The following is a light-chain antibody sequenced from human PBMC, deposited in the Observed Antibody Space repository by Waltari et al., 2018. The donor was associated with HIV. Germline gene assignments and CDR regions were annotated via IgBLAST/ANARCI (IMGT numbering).Light chain of an antibody. CDR2: GTS. CDR1: KTILYRANNQSY. V-gene: IGKV4-1*01. J-gene: IGKJ4*01. CDR3: QQYFNPPLT. Sequence: IIMTQSSPGLMLSLAARTAINCRSTKTILYRANNQSYLAWYQQKPGQPPKLLISGTSTRETGVPDRFHGSVSATDFTLFINDVEPEDVALYYCQQYFNPPLTFGAGTRMEIE.